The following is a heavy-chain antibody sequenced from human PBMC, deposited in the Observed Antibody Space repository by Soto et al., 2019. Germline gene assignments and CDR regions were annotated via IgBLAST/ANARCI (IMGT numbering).Heavy chain of an antibody. D-gene: IGHD3-16*02. J-gene: IGHJ4*02. V-gene: IGHV3-23*01. CDR2: ISGSGGST. CDR3: AKDLGAYYDYIWGSYRYFDY. Sequence: PGGSLRLSCAASGFTFSSYAMSWVRQAPGKGLEWVSAISGSGGSTYYADSVKGRFTISRDNSKNTLYLQMNSLRAEDTAVYYWAKDLGAYYDYIWGSYRYFDYWGQGTLVTVSS. CDR1: GFTFSSYA.